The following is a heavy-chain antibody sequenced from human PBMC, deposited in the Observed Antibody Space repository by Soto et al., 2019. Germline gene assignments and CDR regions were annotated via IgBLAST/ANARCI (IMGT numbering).Heavy chain of an antibody. V-gene: IGHV3-48*02. CDR2: ISSSSSTI. D-gene: IGHD3-9*01. CDR3: ARLSPYYDILTGPLGGMDV. Sequence: EVQLVESGGGLVQPGGSLRLSCAASGFTFSSYSMNWVRQAPGKGLEWVSYISSSSSTIYYADSVKGRFTISRDNAKNSLYLQMNSLRDEDTAVYYCARLSPYYDILTGPLGGMDVWGQGTTVTVSS. J-gene: IGHJ6*02. CDR1: GFTFSSYS.